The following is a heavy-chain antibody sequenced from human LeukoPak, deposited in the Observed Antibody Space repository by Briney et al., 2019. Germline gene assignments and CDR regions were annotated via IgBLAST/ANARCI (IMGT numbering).Heavy chain of an antibody. CDR3: AREERGMGYDFWSGYLYWFDP. Sequence: PSETLSLTCTVSGGSVSSGSYYWSWIRQPPGKGLEWIGYIYYSGCTNYNPSLKSRVTISVDTSKNQFSLKLSSVTAADTAVYYCAREERGMGYDFWSGYLYWFDPWGQGTLVTLSS. V-gene: IGHV4-61*01. CDR1: GGSVSSGSYY. CDR2: IYYSGCT. D-gene: IGHD3-3*01. J-gene: IGHJ5*02.